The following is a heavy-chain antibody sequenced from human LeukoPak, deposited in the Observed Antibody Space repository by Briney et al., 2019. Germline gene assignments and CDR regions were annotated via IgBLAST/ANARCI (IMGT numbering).Heavy chain of an antibody. CDR2: ISAYNGNT. V-gene: IGHV1-18*01. Sequence: ASVKVSCKASGYTFTSYGISWVRQAPGQGLEWMGWISAYNGNTNYAQKLQGRVTMTTDTSTSTAYMGLRSLRSDDTAVYYCARDPAHGASGSYLDPWGQGTLVTVSS. CDR3: ARDPAHGASGSYLDP. CDR1: GYTFTSYG. J-gene: IGHJ5*02. D-gene: IGHD1-26*01.